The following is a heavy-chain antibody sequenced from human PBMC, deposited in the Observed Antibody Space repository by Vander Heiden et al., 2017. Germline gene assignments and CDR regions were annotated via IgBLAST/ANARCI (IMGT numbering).Heavy chain of an antibody. D-gene: IGHD2-2*01. CDR2: IWYDGSNK. CDR1: GFPFSSYG. CDR3: ARSVVAIPAATIDY. J-gene: IGHJ4*02. Sequence: VQMVASGGGVVQPGRPLRLSCAASGFPFSSYGMHWVRQAPGKGLEWVAVIWYDGSNKYYADSVKGRFTVSRDNSKSTLYLQMNSLRAEDTAVYYCARSVVAIPAATIDYWGQGTLVTVSS. V-gene: IGHV3-33*01.